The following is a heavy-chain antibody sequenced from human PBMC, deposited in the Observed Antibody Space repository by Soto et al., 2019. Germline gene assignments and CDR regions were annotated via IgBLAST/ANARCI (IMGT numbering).Heavy chain of an antibody. V-gene: IGHV1-8*01. CDR3: ARAYYDFWSGYYRQPYYYYGMDV. CDR2: MNPNSGNT. Sequence: AASVKVSCKASGYTFTSYDINWVRQATGQGLEWMGWMNPNSGNTGYAQKFQGRVTMTRNTSISTAYMELSSLRSEDTAVYYCARAYYDFWSGYYRQPYYYYGMDVWGQGTTVTVSS. CDR1: GYTFTSYD. D-gene: IGHD3-3*01. J-gene: IGHJ6*02.